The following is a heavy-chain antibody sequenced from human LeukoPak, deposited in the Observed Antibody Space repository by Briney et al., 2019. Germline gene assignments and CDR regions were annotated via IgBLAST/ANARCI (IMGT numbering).Heavy chain of an antibody. J-gene: IGHJ4*02. D-gene: IGHD6-13*01. Sequence: GGSLRLSCAASGFTFSSYAMHWVRQAPGKGLEWVAVISYDGSNKYYADSVKGRFTISRDNSKNTVSLQMNSLRAEDTAVYYCAKAFSGSWPAYYFDYWGQGILVTVSS. CDR1: GFTFSSYA. V-gene: IGHV3-30-3*01. CDR3: AKAFSGSWPAYYFDY. CDR2: ISYDGSNK.